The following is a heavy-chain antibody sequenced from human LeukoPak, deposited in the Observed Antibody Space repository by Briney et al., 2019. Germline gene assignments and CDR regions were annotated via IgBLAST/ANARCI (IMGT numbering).Heavy chain of an antibody. V-gene: IGHV3-7*01. CDR2: IKQDGSEK. D-gene: IGHD3-10*01. J-gene: IGHJ6*02. CDR3: ARGAIITMVRGDPGMDV. CDR1: GFTFSSYW. Sequence: GGSLRLSCAASGFTFSSYWMSWVRQAPGKGLEWVANIKQDGSEKYYVDSVKGRFTISRDNAKNSLYLQMNSLRAEDTAVYYCARGAIITMVRGDPGMDVWGQGTTVTVSS.